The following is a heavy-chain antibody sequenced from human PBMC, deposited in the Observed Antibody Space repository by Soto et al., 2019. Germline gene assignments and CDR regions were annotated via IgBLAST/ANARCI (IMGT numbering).Heavy chain of an antibody. CDR2: ISYDGSNK. Sequence: GGSLRLSCAASGFTFSSYAMHWVRQAPGKGLEWVAVISYDGSNKYYADSVKGRFTISRDNSKNTLYLQMNSLRAEDTAVYYCARISTAMVRGPSDYWGQGTLVTVYS. D-gene: IGHD3-10*01. CDR3: ARISTAMVRGPSDY. V-gene: IGHV3-30-3*01. CDR1: GFTFSSYA. J-gene: IGHJ4*02.